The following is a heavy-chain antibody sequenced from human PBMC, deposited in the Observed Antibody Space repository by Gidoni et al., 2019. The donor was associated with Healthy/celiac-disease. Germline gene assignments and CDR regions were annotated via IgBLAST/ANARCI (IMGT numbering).Heavy chain of an antibody. Sequence: EVQLFESEGGLVQPGGSLRLSCAASGFTFSSYAMSWVRQAPGKGLEWVSAISGSGGSTYYADSVKGRFTIARDNSKNTLYLQMNSLRAEDTAVYYCARSLWFGEEEVDAFDIWGQGTMVTVSS. CDR1: GFTFSSYA. D-gene: IGHD3-10*01. J-gene: IGHJ3*02. CDR2: ISGSGGST. CDR3: ARSLWFGEEEVDAFDI. V-gene: IGHV3-23*01.